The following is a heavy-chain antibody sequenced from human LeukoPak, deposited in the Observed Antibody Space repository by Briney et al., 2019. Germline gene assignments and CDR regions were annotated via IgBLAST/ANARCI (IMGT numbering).Heavy chain of an antibody. CDR2: IYHSGST. J-gene: IGHJ4*02. D-gene: IGHD1-26*01. CDR3: AGDLVGATTTVFDY. Sequence: SETLSLTCTVSGGSISSGGYYWSWIRQPPGKGLEWIGYIYHSGSTYYNPSLKSRVTISVDRSKNQFSLKLSSVTAADTAAYYCAGDLVGATTTVFDYWGQGTLVTVSS. V-gene: IGHV4-30-2*01. CDR1: GGSISSGGYY.